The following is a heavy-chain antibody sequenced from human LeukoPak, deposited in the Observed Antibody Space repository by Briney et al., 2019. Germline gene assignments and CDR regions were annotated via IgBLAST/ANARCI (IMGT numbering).Heavy chain of an antibody. CDR1: GGSFSGYY. Sequence: SETLSLTCAVYGGSFSGYYWSWIRQPPGKGLEWIGEINHSGSTNYNPSLKSRVTISVDTSKNQFSLKLSSVTAADTAVYYCERGLYYYDSSGYYYSPWGQGTLLTVSS. CDR2: INHSGST. V-gene: IGHV4-34*01. J-gene: IGHJ5*02. CDR3: ERGLYYYDSSGYYYSP. D-gene: IGHD3-22*01.